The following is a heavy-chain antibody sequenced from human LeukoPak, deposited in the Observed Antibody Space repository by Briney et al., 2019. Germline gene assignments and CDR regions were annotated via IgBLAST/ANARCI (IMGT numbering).Heavy chain of an antibody. CDR1: GYTFTDYY. CDR2: VDPEDGET. CDR3: ATGGRREATPWGY. V-gene: IGHV1-69-2*01. D-gene: IGHD5-12*01. J-gene: IGHJ4*02. Sequence: ASVKVSCKVSGYTFTDYYMHWVQQAPGKGLEWMGLVDPEDGETIYAEKFQGRVTITADTSTDTAYMELSSLRSEDTAVYYCATGGRREATPWGYWGQGTLVTVSS.